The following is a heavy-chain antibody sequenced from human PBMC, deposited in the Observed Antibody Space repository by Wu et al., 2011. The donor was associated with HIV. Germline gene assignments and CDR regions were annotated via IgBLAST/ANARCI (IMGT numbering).Heavy chain of an antibody. CDR2: IIPIFGTA. Sequence: QVQLVQSGAEVKKPGSSVKVSCKAAGGTFSNNAISWVRQAPGQGLDWMGRIIPIFGTANYAQKFQGRVTITADKFTSTAYLELSSLRSEDTAVYYCVRDRGPAYYYGMDVWGQGTTVTVSS. V-gene: IGHV1-69*14. CDR3: VRDRGPAYYYGMDV. J-gene: IGHJ6*02. CDR1: GGTFSNNA.